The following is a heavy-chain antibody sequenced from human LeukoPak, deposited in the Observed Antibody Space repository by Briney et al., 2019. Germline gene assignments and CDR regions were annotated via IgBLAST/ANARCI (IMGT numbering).Heavy chain of an antibody. CDR2: ISSSSSTI. D-gene: IGHD6-13*01. CDR3: ARSQSSSLIDY. Sequence: GGSLRLSCAASGFTFSSYSMNWVRQAPGKGLEWVSYISSSSSTIYYADSVKGRFTISRDNAKNSLYLQMNSLTAEDTAVYYCARSQSSSLIDYWGQGALVTVSS. J-gene: IGHJ4*02. V-gene: IGHV3-48*01. CDR1: GFTFSSYS.